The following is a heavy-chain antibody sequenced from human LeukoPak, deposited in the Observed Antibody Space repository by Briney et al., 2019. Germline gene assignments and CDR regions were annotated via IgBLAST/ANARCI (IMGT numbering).Heavy chain of an antibody. CDR2: TSGSGGTT. D-gene: IGHD5-18*01. J-gene: IGHJ4*02. Sequence: GGSLRLSCAASGFTFSNYAMSWVRQAPGKGLEWVSTTSGSGGTTYYADSVKGRFTTSRDNSKNTLFLQMNSLRAEDTAVYYCAKIYSRYFDYWGQGTLVTVSS. CDR3: AKIYSRYFDY. V-gene: IGHV3-23*01. CDR1: GFTFSNYA.